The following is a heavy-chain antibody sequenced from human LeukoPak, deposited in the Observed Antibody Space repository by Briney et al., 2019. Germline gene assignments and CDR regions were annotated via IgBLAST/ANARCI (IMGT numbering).Heavy chain of an antibody. Sequence: ASVKVSCKASGNTFTTYYMHWVRQAPGQGLEWMGIIDPSGVATTYAQKFQGRLTMTRDTSTNTAYMELSSLRSEDTAVYYCARDGTYDSSGYYSYWGQGTLVTVSS. CDR3: ARDGTYDSSGYYSY. V-gene: IGHV1-46*01. J-gene: IGHJ4*02. CDR2: IDPSGVAT. CDR1: GNTFTTYY. D-gene: IGHD3-22*01.